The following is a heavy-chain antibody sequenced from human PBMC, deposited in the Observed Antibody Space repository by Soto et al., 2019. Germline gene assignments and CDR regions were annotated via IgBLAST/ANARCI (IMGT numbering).Heavy chain of an antibody. Sequence: SETLSLTCSVSGDSIGSSTNYWGWIRQPPGKGLEWIGTIYHSGNTYYNPTLKSRVAISVDMSKNQFSLRLNSVTAADTAVYYCARHEWLQLWLVTEYWGQGALVTVSS. D-gene: IGHD5-18*01. CDR2: IYHSGNT. V-gene: IGHV4-39*01. J-gene: IGHJ4*02. CDR3: ARHEWLQLWLVTEY. CDR1: GDSIGSSTNY.